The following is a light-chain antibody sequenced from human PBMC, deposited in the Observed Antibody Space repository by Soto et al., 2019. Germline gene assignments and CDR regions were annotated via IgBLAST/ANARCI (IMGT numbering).Light chain of an antibody. CDR3: GSSAGTTNFVL. Sequence: QSALTQPPSASGSPGQSVTISCTGTSSDVGGYNYVSWYQQHPGKAPKLMIYEVTKRPSGVPERFSGSKSGNTASLTVSGLTAEGSADYYYGSSAGTTNFVLFGGGTKLSVL. J-gene: IGLJ2*01. V-gene: IGLV2-8*01. CDR1: SSDVGGYNY. CDR2: EVT.